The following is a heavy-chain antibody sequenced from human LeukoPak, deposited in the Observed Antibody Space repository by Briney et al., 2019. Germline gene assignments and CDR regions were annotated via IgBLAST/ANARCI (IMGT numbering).Heavy chain of an antibody. CDR2: IYSGGST. CDR1: GFTVSSNY. CDR3: AREAGDYYDSRGSHAFDI. J-gene: IGHJ3*02. Sequence: PGGSLRLSCAASGFTVSSNYMSWVRQAPGKGLEWVSVIYSGGSTYYADSVKGRFTISRHNSKNTLYLQMNSLRAEDTAVYYCAREAGDYYDSRGSHAFDIWGQGTMVTVSS. D-gene: IGHD3-22*01. V-gene: IGHV3-53*04.